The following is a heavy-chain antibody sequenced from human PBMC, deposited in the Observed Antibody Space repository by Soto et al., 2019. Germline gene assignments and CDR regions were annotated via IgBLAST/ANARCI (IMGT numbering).Heavy chain of an antibody. CDR2: ISYDGTKK. Sequence: GGSLRLSCAASGFTFTNHAIHWVRQAPGKGLEWVAVISYDGTKKYYADSVKGRFTISRENSKNTLYLQMNSLKTEDTAVYYCARAQVPAAIRAYFDYWGQGTRVTVSS. V-gene: IGHV3-30-3*01. CDR1: GFTFTNHA. J-gene: IGHJ4*02. D-gene: IGHD2-2*02. CDR3: ARAQVPAAIRAYFDY.